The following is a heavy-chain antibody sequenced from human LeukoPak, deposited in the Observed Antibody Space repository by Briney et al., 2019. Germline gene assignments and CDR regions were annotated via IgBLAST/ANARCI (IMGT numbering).Heavy chain of an antibody. V-gene: IGHV4-4*02. CDR2: IYHSGST. Sequence: PSETLSLTCAVSGGSISSSNWWSWVRQPPGKGLEWIGEIYHSGSTNYNPSLKSRVSISVDLSENHVSLKLTSVTAADTAVYYCAREGGFYRPLDYSGQGTLVTVSS. CDR3: AREGGFYRPLDY. D-gene: IGHD6-25*01. J-gene: IGHJ4*02. CDR1: GGSISSSNW.